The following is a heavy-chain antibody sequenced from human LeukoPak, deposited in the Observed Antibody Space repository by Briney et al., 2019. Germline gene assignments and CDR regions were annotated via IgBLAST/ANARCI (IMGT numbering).Heavy chain of an antibody. D-gene: IGHD3-10*01. CDR3: ARDLTITMVRGVSCGMDV. CDR2: IYSSGGS. CDR1: DGSFSGYY. V-gene: IGHV4-59*12. J-gene: IGHJ6*02. Sequence: PSETLSLTCTVSDGSFSGYYWSWIRQPPGKGLEWIAYIYSSGGSNYNPSLKSRVTISVDTSKNQFSLKLSSVTAADTSVYYCARDLTITMVRGVSCGMDVWGQGTTVTVSS.